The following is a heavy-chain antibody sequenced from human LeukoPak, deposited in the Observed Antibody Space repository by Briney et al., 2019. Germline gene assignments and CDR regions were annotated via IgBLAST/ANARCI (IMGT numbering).Heavy chain of an antibody. CDR1: GGSISSYY. CDR2: IYYSGST. V-gene: IGHV4-59*01. Sequence: SETLSLTCTVSGGSISSYYWSWIRQPPGKGLEWIGYIYYSGSTNYNPSLKSRVTISVDTSKNQFSLKLSSVTAADTAVYYCARDTDSSSWTSFGYWGRGTLVTVSS. J-gene: IGHJ4*02. CDR3: ARDTDSSSWTSFGY. D-gene: IGHD6-13*01.